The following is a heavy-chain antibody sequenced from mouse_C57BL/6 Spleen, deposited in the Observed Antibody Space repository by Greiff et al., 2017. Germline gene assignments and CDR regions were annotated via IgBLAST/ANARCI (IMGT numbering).Heavy chain of an antibody. CDR1: GFTFSSYA. CDR3: ARDAPFITTVVDYFDY. CDR2: ISDGGSYT. J-gene: IGHJ2*01. V-gene: IGHV5-4*01. D-gene: IGHD1-1*01. Sequence: VQLKESGGGLVKPGGSLKLSCAASGFTFSSYAMSWVRQTPGKRLEWVATISDGGSYTYYPDNVKGRFTISRDNAKNNLYLQMSHLKSEDTAMYYCARDAPFITTVVDYFDYWGQGTTLTVSS.